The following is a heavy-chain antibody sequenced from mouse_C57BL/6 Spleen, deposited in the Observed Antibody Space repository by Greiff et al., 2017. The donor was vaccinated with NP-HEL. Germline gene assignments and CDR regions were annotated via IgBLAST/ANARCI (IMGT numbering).Heavy chain of an antibody. D-gene: IGHD2-3*01. Sequence: EVMLVESGPGLAKPSQTLSLTCSVTGYSITSDYWNWIRKFPGNKLEYMGYISYSGSTYYNPSLKSRISITRDTSKNQYYLQWNSVTTEDTATYYCARGIDYDGYYGGYFDVWGTGTTVTVSS. J-gene: IGHJ1*03. CDR3: ARGIDYDGYYGGYFDV. CDR2: ISYSGST. V-gene: IGHV3-8*01. CDR1: GYSITSDY.